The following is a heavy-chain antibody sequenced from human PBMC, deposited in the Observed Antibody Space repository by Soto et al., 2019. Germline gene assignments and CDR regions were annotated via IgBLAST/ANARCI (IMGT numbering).Heavy chain of an antibody. D-gene: IGHD3-22*01. CDR2: IWYDGSNK. J-gene: IGHJ4*01. CDR1: GFNFSSYG. V-gene: IGHV3-33*01. CDR3: AREGLSDYYDSSGYLHY. Sequence: PGGSLRLSCAASGFNFSSYGMHWVRQAPGKGLEWVAVIWYDGSNKYYADSVKGRFTISRDNSKNTLYLQINSLRAEDTAVYYCAREGLSDYYDSSGYLHYWGQGTLVTVSS.